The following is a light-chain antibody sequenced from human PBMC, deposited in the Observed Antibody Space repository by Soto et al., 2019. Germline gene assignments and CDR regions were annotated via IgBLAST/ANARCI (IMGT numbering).Light chain of an antibody. Sequence: EVVLTQSPATLSLSPGERATLSCRSSQSMSSNLAWYQQRPGQAPRLLIYGASTRATGIPARFSGSGSGTEFTLTISSLQSEDYAVYYCHQYNNWPPWTFGQGTKVDTK. J-gene: IGKJ1*01. CDR2: GAS. V-gene: IGKV3-15*01. CDR1: QSMSSN. CDR3: HQYNNWPPWT.